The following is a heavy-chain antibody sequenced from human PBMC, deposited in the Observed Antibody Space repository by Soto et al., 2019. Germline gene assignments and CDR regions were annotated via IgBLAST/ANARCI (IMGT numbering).Heavy chain of an antibody. Sequence: QVQLVESGGGVVQPGKSLRLSCAASGFSFSSYGMHWVRQAPGKGLEWVAVIAYHGRTKYYADSVKGRFTISRDNTNNTVYLQMSSLRGDDTAVFYCAKDRGGNYPEAVHYYGVDVWGQGTTVTVSS. J-gene: IGHJ6*02. D-gene: IGHD1-26*01. CDR1: GFSFSSYG. V-gene: IGHV3-30*18. CDR3: AKDRGGNYPEAVHYYGVDV. CDR2: IAYHGRTK.